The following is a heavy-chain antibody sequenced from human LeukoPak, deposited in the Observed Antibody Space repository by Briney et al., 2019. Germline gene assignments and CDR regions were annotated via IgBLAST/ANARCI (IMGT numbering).Heavy chain of an antibody. V-gene: IGHV3-48*04. J-gene: IGHJ6*02. CDR1: GFTFSSYS. CDR2: ISSSSSTI. D-gene: IGHD2-21*01. Sequence: GGSLRLSCAASGFTFSSYSMNWVRQAPGKGLEWVSYISSSSSTIYYADSVKGRFTISRDNAKNSLYLQMNSLRAEDTAVYYCARVFRDGESRYYYYGMDVWGQGTTVTVSS. CDR3: ARVFRDGESRYYYYGMDV.